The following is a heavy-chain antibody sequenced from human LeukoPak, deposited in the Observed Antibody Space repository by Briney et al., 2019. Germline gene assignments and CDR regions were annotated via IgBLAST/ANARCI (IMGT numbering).Heavy chain of an antibody. CDR2: IYPGDSDT. J-gene: IGHJ3*02. V-gene: IGHV5-51*01. CDR3: ARPAGNIPAKTVVPAAIAAFDI. D-gene: IGHD2-2*01. Sequence: GESLKISCKVSGYSFTSYWIGWVRQMPGKGLEWMGIIYPGDSDTRYSPSFQGQVTISADKSISTAYLQWSSLKASDTAMYYCARPAGNIPAKTVVPAAIAAFDIWGQGTMVTVSS. CDR1: GYSFTSYW.